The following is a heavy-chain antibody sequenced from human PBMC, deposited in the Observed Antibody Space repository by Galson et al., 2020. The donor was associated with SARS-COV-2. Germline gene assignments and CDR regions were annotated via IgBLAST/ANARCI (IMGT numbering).Heavy chain of an antibody. CDR3: ARGWTYCSSTSCSDAFDI. Sequence: ASVNVSCKASGYPFPSYGLSWVRQAPGQGLEWMGWLSAYNGNTNYPQKLQGRVTMTTDTSTSTAYMELRSLRSDDTAVYYCARGWTYCSSTSCSDAFDIWGQGTMVTVSS. CDR2: LSAYNGNT. CDR1: GYPFPSYG. J-gene: IGHJ3*02. D-gene: IGHD2-2*01. V-gene: IGHV1-18*01.